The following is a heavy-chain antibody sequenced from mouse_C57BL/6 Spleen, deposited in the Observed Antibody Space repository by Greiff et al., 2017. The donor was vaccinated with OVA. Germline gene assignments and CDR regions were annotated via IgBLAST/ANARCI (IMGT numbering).Heavy chain of an antibody. CDR3: AGDLYGNDAADV. CDR2: ITHSGET. CDR1: GFPITSGYY. J-gene: IGHJ1*03. D-gene: IGHD2-1*01. V-gene: IGHV12-3*01. Sequence: VKLVESGPGLVKPSQSLFLTCSITGFPITSGYYWIWIRQSPGKPLEWMGYITHSGETFYNPSLQSPISITRETSKNQFFLQLNSVTTEDTAMYYCAGDLYGNDAADVWGTGTTVTVSS.